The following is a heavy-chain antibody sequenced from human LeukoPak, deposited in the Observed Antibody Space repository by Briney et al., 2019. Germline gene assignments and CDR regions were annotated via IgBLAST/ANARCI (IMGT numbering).Heavy chain of an antibody. Sequence: ASVKVSCKASGNTFTSYYMHWVRQAPGQGLEWMGIINPSGGSTSYAQKFQGRVTMTRDTSTSTVYMELSSLRSEDTAVYYCARDGPRDYFDYWGQGTLVTVSS. CDR3: ARDGPRDYFDY. J-gene: IGHJ4*02. CDR2: INPSGGST. V-gene: IGHV1-46*01. CDR1: GNTFTSYY.